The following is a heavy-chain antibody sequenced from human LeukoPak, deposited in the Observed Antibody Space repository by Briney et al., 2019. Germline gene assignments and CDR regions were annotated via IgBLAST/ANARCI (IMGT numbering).Heavy chain of an antibody. CDR2: INPNSGGT. V-gene: IGHV1-2*02. CDR1: GYTFTGYY. J-gene: IGHJ4*02. D-gene: IGHD4-17*01. CDR3: ARSLTTVTTLVDNFDY. Sequence: ASVKVSCKASGYTFTGYYMHWERQAPGQGLEWMGWINPNSGGTNYAQKFQGRVTMTRDTSISTAYMELSRLRSDDTAVYYCARSLTTVTTLVDNFDYWGQGTLVTVSS.